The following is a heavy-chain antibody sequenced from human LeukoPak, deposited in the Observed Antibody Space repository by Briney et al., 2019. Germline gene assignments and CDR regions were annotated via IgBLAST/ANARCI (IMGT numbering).Heavy chain of an antibody. J-gene: IGHJ3*02. V-gene: IGHV3-11*05. CDR1: GFTFSDYY. CDR2: ISSSGSST. Sequence: GGSLRLSCGASGFTFSDYYMSWIRQAPGKGLEWVTYISSSGSSTNYADSLKGRFTISRDNAKNSLYLQMNSLRAEDTAVYYCARVPGKYAFDIWGQGTMVTVSS. D-gene: IGHD3-10*01. CDR3: ARVPGKYAFDI.